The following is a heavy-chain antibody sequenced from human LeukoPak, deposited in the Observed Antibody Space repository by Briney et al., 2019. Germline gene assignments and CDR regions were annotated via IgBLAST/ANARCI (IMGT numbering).Heavy chain of an antibody. CDR2: ISSSGSTI. CDR1: GLTFCAYY. D-gene: IGHD3-10*01. CDR3: AREAAFGELLDY. J-gene: IGHJ4*02. Sequence: SLRLACAASGLTFCAYYLSWMCQAPGNGLDWVSYISSSGSTIYYADSVKGRFTISRDNAKNSLYLQMNSLRAEDTALYYCAREAAFGELLDYWGQGTLVTVSS. V-gene: IGHV3-11*01.